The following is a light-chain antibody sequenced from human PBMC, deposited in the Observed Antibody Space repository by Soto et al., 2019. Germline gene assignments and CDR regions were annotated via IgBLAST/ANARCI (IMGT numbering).Light chain of an antibody. CDR2: EVT. Sequence: QSVLTQPASVSGSPGQSITISCTGSSSDVGAYHFVSWYQHHPGKAPKLILYEVTARPSGVSSRFSGSKSGNTASLTISGLQADDDSNYYCSSYTTSNTPYVFRTGT. CDR1: SSDVGAYHF. CDR3: SSYTTSNTPYV. J-gene: IGLJ1*01. V-gene: IGLV2-14*01.